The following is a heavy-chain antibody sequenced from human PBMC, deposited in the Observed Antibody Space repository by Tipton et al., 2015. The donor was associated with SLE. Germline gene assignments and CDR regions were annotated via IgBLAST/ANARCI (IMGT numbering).Heavy chain of an antibody. CDR3: ARQARYCGGDCYLDC. Sequence: QLVQSGAEVKKPGESLKISCKGSGYSFTNFWIGWVRQMPGKGLEWMGIIYPGDSDTRYSPSFQGQVTISADKSISTAYLQWSSLKASDTAMYYCARQARYCGGDCYLDCWGQGTLVTVSS. V-gene: IGHV5-51*01. CDR2: IYPGDSDT. D-gene: IGHD2-21*01. J-gene: IGHJ4*02. CDR1: GYSFTNFW.